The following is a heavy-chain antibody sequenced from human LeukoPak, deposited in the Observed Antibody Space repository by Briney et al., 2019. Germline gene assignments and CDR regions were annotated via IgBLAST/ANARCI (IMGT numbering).Heavy chain of an antibody. V-gene: IGHV1-69*01. J-gene: IGHJ4*02. Sequence: GASVKVSCKPPRDTFSSYAISWVRPAPGQGVEWVGGIIPIFRTAKYAQKFQGRVTITADESTSTAYMEVSSLRSEETAVYYCARRTEGLPEYFDYWGQGTLVTVSS. CDR2: IIPIFRTA. CDR3: ARRTEGLPEYFDY. CDR1: RDTFSSYA. D-gene: IGHD2-21*02.